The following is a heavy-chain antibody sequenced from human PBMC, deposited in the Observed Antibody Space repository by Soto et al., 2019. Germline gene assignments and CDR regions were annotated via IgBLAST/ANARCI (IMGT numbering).Heavy chain of an antibody. J-gene: IGHJ6*02. D-gene: IGHD6-13*01. CDR3: ARDHLAAAGRGNYYYYGMDV. V-gene: IGHV6-1*01. Sequence: SQTLSLTCAISGDSVSSNSAAWNWIRQSPSRGLEWLGRTYYRSKWYNDYAVSVKSRITINPDTSKNQFSLQLNSVTPEDTAVYYCARDHLAAAGRGNYYYYGMDVWGQGTTVTVSS. CDR2: TYYRSKWYN. CDR1: GDSVSSNSAA.